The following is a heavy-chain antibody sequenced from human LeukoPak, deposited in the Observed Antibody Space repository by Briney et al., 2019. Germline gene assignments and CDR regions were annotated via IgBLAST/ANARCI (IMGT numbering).Heavy chain of an antibody. Sequence: GGSLRLSCAASGFTFSSYAMSWVRQAPGKGLEWVSGISWNSGSIGYADSVKGRFTISRDNAKNSLYLQMNSLRAEDTALYYCAKGYGSGWYGNWFDPWGQGTVVTVSS. V-gene: IGHV3-9*01. CDR2: ISWNSGSI. CDR1: GFTFSSYA. CDR3: AKGYGSGWYGNWFDP. J-gene: IGHJ5*02. D-gene: IGHD6-19*01.